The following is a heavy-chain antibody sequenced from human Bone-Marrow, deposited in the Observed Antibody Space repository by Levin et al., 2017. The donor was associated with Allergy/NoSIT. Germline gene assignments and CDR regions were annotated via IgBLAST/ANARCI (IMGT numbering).Heavy chain of an antibody. CDR3: VKDEGPFSSSFAFDC. D-gene: IGHD2-2*01. CDR2: ISGTGRHI. V-gene: IGHV3-21*01. Sequence: GGSLRLSCAASGFNFASYGMNWVRQAPGKGLEWVSSISGTGRHIYLADSLKGRFTISRDNAKNSLSLQMNNLRVEDTGVYYCVKDEGPFSSSFAFDCWGQGALVTVSS. J-gene: IGHJ4*02. CDR1: GFNFASYG.